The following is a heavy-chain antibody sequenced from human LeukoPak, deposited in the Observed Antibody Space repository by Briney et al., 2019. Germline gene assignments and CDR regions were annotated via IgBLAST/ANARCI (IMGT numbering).Heavy chain of an antibody. CDR2: INPNSGGT. CDR3: ARVYDFWSGCSASWFDP. V-gene: IGHV1-2*02. Sequence: ASVKVSCKASGYTFTGYYMHWVRQAPGQGLEWMGWINPNSGGTNYAQKFQGRVTMTRDTSISTAYMELSRLRSDDTAVYYCARVYDFWSGCSASWFDPWGQGTLVTVSS. J-gene: IGHJ5*02. D-gene: IGHD3-3*01. CDR1: GYTFTGYY.